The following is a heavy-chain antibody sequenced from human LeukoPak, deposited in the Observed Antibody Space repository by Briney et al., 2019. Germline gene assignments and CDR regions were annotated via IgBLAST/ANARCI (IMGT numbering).Heavy chain of an antibody. CDR1: GFTFDDYA. CDR2: ISWNSGSI. J-gene: IGHJ4*02. D-gene: IGHD6-13*01. V-gene: IGHV3-9*01. CDR3: AKEKSGDSSSWYEFDY. Sequence: GGSLRLSCAASGFTFDDYAMHWVRQAPGKGLEWVSGISWNSGSIGYADSVKGRFTISRDNAKNSLYLQMNSLRAEDTALYSCAKEKSGDSSSWYEFDYWGQGTLVTVSS.